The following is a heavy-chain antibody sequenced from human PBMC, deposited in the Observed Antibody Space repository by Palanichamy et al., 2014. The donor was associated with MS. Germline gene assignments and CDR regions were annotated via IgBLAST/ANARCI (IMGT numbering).Heavy chain of an antibody. CDR2: ISSDGRDK. CDR1: GFNLSVGIL. V-gene: IGHV3-30*04. CDR3: ARDLLGMDV. Sequence: QVHLVESGGGVVQPGRSLRLSCAASGFNLSVGILCTGSATLQGKGLEWLAVISSDGRDKYYTDSVKGRITISRDDSKNTLFLQMNSLRTEDTAVYFCARDLLGMDVWGQGTTVTVSS. J-gene: IGHJ6*02.